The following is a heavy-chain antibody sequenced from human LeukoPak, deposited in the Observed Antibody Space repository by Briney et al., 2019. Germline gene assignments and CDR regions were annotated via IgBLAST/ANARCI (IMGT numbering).Heavy chain of an antibody. CDR1: GGSISSSNW. Sequence: SGTLSLTCAVSGGSISSSNWWSWVRQPPGKGLEWIGEIYHSGGTNYNPSLKSRVTISADKSKNQFSLKLNSVTAADSAVYYCGRPAPAVAGWGRALDIWGHGTMVTVAS. CDR2: IYHSGGT. J-gene: IGHJ3*02. CDR3: GRPAPAVAGWGRALDI. D-gene: IGHD6-19*01. V-gene: IGHV4-4*02.